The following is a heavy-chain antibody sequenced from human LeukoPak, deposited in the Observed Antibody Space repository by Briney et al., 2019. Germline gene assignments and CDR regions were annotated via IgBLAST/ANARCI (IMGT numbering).Heavy chain of an antibody. CDR1: GFTFSSYA. CDR2: ISGSGGST. CDR3: AKATWGGSYSFVLDY. V-gene: IGHV3-23*01. Sequence: PGGSLRLSCAASGFTFSSYAMSWVRQAPGKGLEWVSAISGSGGSTYYADSVKGRFTISRDNSKNTLYLQMNSLRAEDTAVYYCAKATWGGSYSFVLDYWGQGTLVTVSS. D-gene: IGHD1-26*01. J-gene: IGHJ4*02.